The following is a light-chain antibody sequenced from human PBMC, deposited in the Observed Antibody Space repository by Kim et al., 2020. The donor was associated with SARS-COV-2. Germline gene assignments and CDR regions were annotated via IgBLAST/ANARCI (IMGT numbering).Light chain of an antibody. J-gene: IGLJ2*01. V-gene: IGLV3-19*01. CDR2: GTN. Sequence: SSELTQDPAVSVALGQTVRITCQGDSLRSYYASWYQQKPGQAPVLVIYGTNNRPSGIPDRFSGSSSGNTASLTITGAQAEDEADYYCNSRDSSGNPLIGG. CDR1: SLRSYY. CDR3: NSRDSSGNPL.